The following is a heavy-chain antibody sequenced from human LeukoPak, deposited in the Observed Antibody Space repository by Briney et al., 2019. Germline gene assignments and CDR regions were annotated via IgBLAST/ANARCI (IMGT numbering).Heavy chain of an antibody. CDR1: GYTFTSYA. CDR2: INTNTGNP. CDR3: ARVLFLTRGAVGPADIGNY. D-gene: IGHD2-2*02. Sequence: ASVKVSCKASGYTFTSYAMNWVRQAPGQGLEWMGWINTNTGNPTYAQGFTGQFVFSLDTSVSTAYLQISSLKAEDTAVYYCARVLFLTRGAVGPADIGNYWGQGTLVTVSS. J-gene: IGHJ4*02. V-gene: IGHV7-4-1*02.